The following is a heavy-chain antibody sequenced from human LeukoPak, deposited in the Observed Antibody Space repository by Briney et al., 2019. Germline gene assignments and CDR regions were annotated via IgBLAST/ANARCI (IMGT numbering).Heavy chain of an antibody. Sequence: PRGSLRLSCAASGFTFTSYWMHWVRQAPGKGLVWVSRINSDGTSTAYADSVKGRFTISRDNAKNMLYLQMNSLRVDDTAVYYCVRGAPFDYWGQGTLVAVSS. V-gene: IGHV3-74*01. CDR2: INSDGTST. CDR1: GFTFTSYW. D-gene: IGHD1-26*01. J-gene: IGHJ4*02. CDR3: VRGAPFDY.